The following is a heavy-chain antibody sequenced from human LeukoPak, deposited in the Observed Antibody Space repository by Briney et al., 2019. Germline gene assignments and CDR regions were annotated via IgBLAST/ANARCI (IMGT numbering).Heavy chain of an antibody. J-gene: IGHJ6*03. CDR3: ARAEYGDYGAGYYYMDV. CDR2: IKQDGSEK. V-gene: IGHV3-7*01. CDR1: GFTFSSYW. D-gene: IGHD4-17*01. Sequence: GSLRLSCAASGFTFSSYWMSWVRQAPGKGLEWVANIKQDGSEKYYVDSVKGRFTISRDNAKNSLYLQMNSLRAEDTAVYYCARAEYGDYGAGYYYMDVWGKGTTVTVSS.